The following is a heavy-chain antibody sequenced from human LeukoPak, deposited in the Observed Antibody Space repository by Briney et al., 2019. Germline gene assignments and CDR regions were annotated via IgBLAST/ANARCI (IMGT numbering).Heavy chain of an antibody. CDR2: IYYSGST. D-gene: IGHD3-10*01. J-gene: IGHJ5*02. CDR1: GGSISSSSYY. V-gene: IGHV4-39*01. Sequence: SETLSLTCTVSGGSISSSSYYWGWIRQPPGKGLEWIGSIYYSGSTYYNPSLKSRVTISVDTSKNQFSLKLSSVTAADTAVYYCARISGGAFDPWGQGTLVTVSS. CDR3: ARISGGAFDP.